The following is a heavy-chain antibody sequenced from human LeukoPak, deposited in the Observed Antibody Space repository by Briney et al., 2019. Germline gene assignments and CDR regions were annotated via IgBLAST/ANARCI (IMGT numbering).Heavy chain of an antibody. CDR3: ARKSDYDFWFPYYYYGMDV. CDR1: GYTFTSYG. V-gene: IGHV1-18*01. Sequence: KPGASVKVSCKASGYTFTSYGISWVRQAPGQGLEWMGWISAYNGNTNYAQKLQGRVTMTTDTSTSTAYMELRSLRSDDTAVYYCARKSDYDFWFPYYYYGMDVWGQGTTVTVSS. D-gene: IGHD3-3*01. CDR2: ISAYNGNT. J-gene: IGHJ6*02.